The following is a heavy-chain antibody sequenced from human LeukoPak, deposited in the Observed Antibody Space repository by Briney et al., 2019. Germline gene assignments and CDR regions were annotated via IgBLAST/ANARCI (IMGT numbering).Heavy chain of an antibody. V-gene: IGHV1-18*01. D-gene: IGHD3-22*01. CDR2: ISAYNGDT. J-gene: IGHJ4*02. CDR3: ARDYYDNSGYYSHTGGY. CDR1: GYFFTTYG. Sequence: ASVKVSCKASGYFFTTYGISWGRQAPGQGLEWMGWISAYNGDTNYAQKLQGRATMTTDTSTSTAYMELRSLRSDDTAVYYCARDYYDNSGYYSHTGGYWGQGTLVTVSS.